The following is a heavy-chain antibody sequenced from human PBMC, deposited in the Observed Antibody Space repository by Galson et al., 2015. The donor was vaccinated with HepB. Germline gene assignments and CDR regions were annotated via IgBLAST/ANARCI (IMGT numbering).Heavy chain of an antibody. V-gene: IGHV1-18*01. D-gene: IGHD2-2*01. CDR3: ARDHFRYCSSTSCYLPDY. Sequence: SVKVSCKASGYTFTSYGISWVRQAPGQGLEWMGWISAYNGNTNYAQKLQGRVTMTTDTSTSTAYMELRSLRSDDTAVYYCARDHFRYCSSTSCYLPDYWGQGTLVTVSS. CDR2: ISAYNGNT. J-gene: IGHJ4*02. CDR1: GYTFTSYG.